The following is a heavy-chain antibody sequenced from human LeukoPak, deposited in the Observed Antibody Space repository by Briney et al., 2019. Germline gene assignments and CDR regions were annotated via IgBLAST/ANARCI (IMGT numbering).Heavy chain of an antibody. CDR3: ARAGRELPFDY. D-gene: IGHD1-26*01. V-gene: IGHV4-39*07. J-gene: IGHJ4*02. Sequence: SETLSLTCTVSGGSISSSSYYWGWIRQPPGKGLEWIGSIYYSGSTYYNPSLKSRVTISVDTSKNQFSLKLSSVTAADTAVYYCARAGRELPFDYWGQGTLVTVSS. CDR1: GGSISSSSYY. CDR2: IYYSGST.